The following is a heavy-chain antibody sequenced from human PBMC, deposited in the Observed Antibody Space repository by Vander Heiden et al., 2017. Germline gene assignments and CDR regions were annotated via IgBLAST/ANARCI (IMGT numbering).Heavy chain of an antibody. V-gene: IGHV1-46*01. CDR2: INPRGGST. D-gene: IGHD6-6*01. CDR1: GYTFSNYY. J-gene: IGHJ5*02. Sequence: QVQPVQSGAEVKRPGASVKVSCKASGYTFSNYYMHWVRQAPGQGLEWMGIINPRGGSTSYAQKFQGRVTMTRDTSTSTVFMELSSLRSEDTAVYFCARDPYSSSSLNWFDPWGQGTLVTVSS. CDR3: ARDPYSSSSLNWFDP.